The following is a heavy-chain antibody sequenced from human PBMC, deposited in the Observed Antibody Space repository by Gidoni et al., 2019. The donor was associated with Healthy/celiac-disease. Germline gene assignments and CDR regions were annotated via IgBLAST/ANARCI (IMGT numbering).Heavy chain of an antibody. J-gene: IGHJ4*02. CDR2: INSDGSST. V-gene: IGHV3-74*01. CDR3: ARVRFGSGGSLDY. Sequence: EVQLVESGGGLVQPGGSLRLPCAASGFPFSSYWMHWVRKGAGKGLVWVSRINSDGSSTSYADSVKGRFTISRDNAKNTLYLQMNSLRAEDTAVYYCARVRFGSGGSLDYWGQGTLVTVSS. D-gene: IGHD2-15*01. CDR1: GFPFSSYW.